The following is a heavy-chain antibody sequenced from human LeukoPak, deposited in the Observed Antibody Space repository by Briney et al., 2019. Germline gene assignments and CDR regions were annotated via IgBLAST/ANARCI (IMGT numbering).Heavy chain of an antibody. Sequence: PGGSLRLSCAASGFTFSSYSMNWVRQAPGKGLEWVSSISSSSSYIYYADSVKGRFTISRDNAKNSLYLQMNSLRAEDTAVYYCARDGDYGDTRAMDVWGKGTTVTVSS. J-gene: IGHJ6*04. CDR2: ISSSSSYI. V-gene: IGHV3-21*01. CDR3: ARDGDYGDTRAMDV. D-gene: IGHD4-17*01. CDR1: GFTFSSYS.